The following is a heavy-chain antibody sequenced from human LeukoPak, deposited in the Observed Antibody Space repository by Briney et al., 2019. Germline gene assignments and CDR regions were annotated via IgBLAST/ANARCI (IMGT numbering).Heavy chain of an antibody. Sequence: ASVKVSCKASGYTFTSYAMHWVRQAPGQRLEWMGWINAGNGNTKYSQKFQGRVTITRDTSASTAYMELSSLRSEDTTVYYRARDLQPPYCSGGSCYRYYYGMDVWGQGTTVTVSS. V-gene: IGHV1-3*01. D-gene: IGHD2-15*01. CDR2: INAGNGNT. J-gene: IGHJ6*02. CDR1: GYTFTSYA. CDR3: ARDLQPPYCSGGSCYRYYYGMDV.